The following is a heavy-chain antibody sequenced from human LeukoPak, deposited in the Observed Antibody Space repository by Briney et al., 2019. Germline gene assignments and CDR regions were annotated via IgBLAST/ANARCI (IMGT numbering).Heavy chain of an antibody. CDR1: GFTFSSYA. Sequence: GRSLRLSCAASGFTFSSYAMHWVRQAPGKGLEWVAVISYDGSNKYYADSVKGRFTISRDNSKNTLYLQMNSLRAEDTAVYYCARRYSYGYVDYWGQGTLVTVSS. D-gene: IGHD5-18*01. V-gene: IGHV3-30-3*01. CDR3: ARRYSYGYVDY. CDR2: ISYDGSNK. J-gene: IGHJ4*02.